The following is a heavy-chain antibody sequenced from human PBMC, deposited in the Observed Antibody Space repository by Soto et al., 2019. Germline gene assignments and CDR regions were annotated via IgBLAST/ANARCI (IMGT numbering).Heavy chain of an antibody. CDR3: AREGNYDFWSGYYFSYGMDV. J-gene: IGHJ6*02. Sequence: GGSLRLSCASSGFTFISYWMSWVRQAPGKGLEWVANIKQDGSEKYYVDSVKGRFTISRDNAKNSLYLQMNSLRAEDTAVYYCAREGNYDFWSGYYFSYGMDVWGQGTTVTVSS. CDR2: IKQDGSEK. D-gene: IGHD3-3*01. CDR1: GFTFISYW. V-gene: IGHV3-7*01.